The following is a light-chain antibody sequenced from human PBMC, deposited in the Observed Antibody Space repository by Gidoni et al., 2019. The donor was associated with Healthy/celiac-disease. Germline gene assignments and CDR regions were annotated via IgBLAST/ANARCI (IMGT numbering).Light chain of an antibody. CDR2: AAS. CDR1: QSISSY. CDR3: QQSYSTPPWT. Sequence: DIQMTQSPSSLSASVGDRVTITCRASQSISSYLNWYQQKPGKAPKLLSYAASSLQSGVPSRFSGSGSGTDFTRTISSLQPEDFATYYCQQSYSTPPWTFXXXTKVEIK. V-gene: IGKV1-39*01. J-gene: IGKJ1*01.